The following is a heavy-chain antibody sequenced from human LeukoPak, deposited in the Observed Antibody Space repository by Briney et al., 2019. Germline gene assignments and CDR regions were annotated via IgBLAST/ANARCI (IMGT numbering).Heavy chain of an antibody. CDR1: GFTFSSYA. V-gene: IGHV3-64D*09. D-gene: IGHD3-3*01. Sequence: PGGSLRLSCSASGFTFSSYAMHWVRQAPGKGLEYVSAISSNGGSTYYADSVKGRFTISRDNSKNTLYLQMSSLRAEDTAVYYCVKERPSSRGITILLYYFDYWGQGTLVTVSS. CDR3: VKERPSSRGITILLYYFDY. J-gene: IGHJ4*02. CDR2: ISSNGGST.